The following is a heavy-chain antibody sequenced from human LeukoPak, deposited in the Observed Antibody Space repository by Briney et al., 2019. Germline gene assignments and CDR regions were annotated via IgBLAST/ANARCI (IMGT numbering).Heavy chain of an antibody. CDR2: IGGGGENT. CDR1: GFTFSSYS. D-gene: IGHD1-26*01. CDR3: AKVLSGSQDY. J-gene: IGHJ4*02. V-gene: IGHV3-23*01. Sequence: GGSLRLSCAASGFTFSSYSMNWVRQAPGKGLEWVSTIGGGGENTYYADSAKGRFTNSRDNYKNTVYLQMNSLRAEDTAVYYCAKVLSGSQDYWGEGTLVTVFS.